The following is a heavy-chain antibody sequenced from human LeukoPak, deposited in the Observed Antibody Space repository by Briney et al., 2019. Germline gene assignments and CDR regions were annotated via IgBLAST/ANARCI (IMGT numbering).Heavy chain of an antibody. CDR1: GGSISSTNW. CDR3: ARVPYSGYEFTIDS. V-gene: IGHV4-4*02. J-gene: IGHJ4*02. CDR2: INHSGST. D-gene: IGHD5-12*01. Sequence: PSGTLSLTCAVSGGSISSTNWWSWVRQPPGKGLEWIGEINHSGSTNYNPSLKSRVTISVDKSKNHFSLKLSSVTAADTAVYYCARVPYSGYEFTIDSWGQGTLVTVSS.